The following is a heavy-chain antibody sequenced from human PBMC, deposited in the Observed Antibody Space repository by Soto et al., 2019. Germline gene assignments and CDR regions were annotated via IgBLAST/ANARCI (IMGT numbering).Heavy chain of an antibody. CDR1: GGTFSSYT. J-gene: IGHJ6*03. CDR2: IIPILGIA. D-gene: IGHD3-9*01. V-gene: IGHV1-69*04. CDR3: ARDGLLDDIPPIAEAEYYYYYMDV. Sequence: ASVKVSCKASGGTFSSYTISWVRQAPGQGLEWMGRIIPILGIANYAQKFQGRVTITADKSTSTAYMELSSLRSEDTAVYYCARDGLLDDIPPIAEAEYYYYYMDVWGKGTTVTVSS.